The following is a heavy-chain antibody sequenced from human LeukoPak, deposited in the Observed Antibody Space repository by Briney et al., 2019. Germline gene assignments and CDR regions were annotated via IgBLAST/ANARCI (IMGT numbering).Heavy chain of an antibody. J-gene: IGHJ3*02. CDR3: ARVSSQGLDRGDAFDI. CDR1: GYTFTSYD. CDR2: INPSGGST. Sequence: ASVKVSCKASGYTFTSYDINWVRQAPGQGLEWMGIINPSGGSTSYAQKFQGRVTMTRDTSTSTVYMELSSLRSEDTAVYYCARVSSQGLDRGDAFDIWGQGTMVTVSS. V-gene: IGHV1-46*01.